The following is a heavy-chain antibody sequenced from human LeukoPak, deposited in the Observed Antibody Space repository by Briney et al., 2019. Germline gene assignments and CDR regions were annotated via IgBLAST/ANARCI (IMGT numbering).Heavy chain of an antibody. Sequence: ASVKVSCKASGYTFTSYAMHWVRQAPGQGLEWMGWISAYNGNTNYAQKLQGRVTMTTDTSTSTAYMELRSLRSDDTAVYYCARAYGSGSYYNLNWFDPWGQGTLVTVSS. CDR1: GYTFTSYA. CDR2: ISAYNGNT. J-gene: IGHJ5*02. D-gene: IGHD3-10*01. V-gene: IGHV1-18*01. CDR3: ARAYGSGSYYNLNWFDP.